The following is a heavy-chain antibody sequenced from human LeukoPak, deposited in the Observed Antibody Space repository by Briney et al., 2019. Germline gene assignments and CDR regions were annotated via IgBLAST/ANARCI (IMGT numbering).Heavy chain of an antibody. V-gene: IGHV1-8*01. CDR3: ARGRGYYYGSGSLNWFDP. D-gene: IGHD3-10*01. CDR2: MNPNSGNT. J-gene: IGHJ5*02. CDR1: GYTFTSYD. Sequence: ASVKVSCKASGYTFTSYDINWVRQATGQGLEWMGWMNPNSGNTGYAQKFQGRVTMTGNTSISTAYMELSSLRSEDTAVYYCARGRGYYYGSGSLNWFDPWGQGTLVTVSS.